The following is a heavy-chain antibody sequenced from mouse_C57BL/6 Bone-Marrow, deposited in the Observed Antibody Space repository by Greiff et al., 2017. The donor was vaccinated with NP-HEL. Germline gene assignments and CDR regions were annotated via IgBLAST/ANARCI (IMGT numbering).Heavy chain of an antibody. V-gene: IGHV1-4*01. CDR2: INPSSGST. Sequence: QVQLQQSGAELARPGASVKMSCKASGYTFTSYTMHWVKQRPGQGLEWIGYINPSSGSTKYTQKFKDKATLTAEKTSSTDDMQLSSLTSEDAAVYYCAREDYDCPMDYWGQGTSVTVSS. D-gene: IGHD2-4*01. CDR3: AREDYDCPMDY. J-gene: IGHJ4*01. CDR1: GYTFTSYT.